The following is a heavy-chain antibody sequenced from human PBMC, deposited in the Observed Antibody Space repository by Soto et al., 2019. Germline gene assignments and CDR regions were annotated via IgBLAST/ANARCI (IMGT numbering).Heavy chain of an antibody. D-gene: IGHD3-22*01. Sequence: SETLSLTCTVSGGSISSYYWSWIRQPPGKGLEWIGYIYYSGSTNYNPSLKSRVTISVDTSKNQFSLKLSSVTAADTAVYYCARGAPSSGYYFGLDYWGQGTLVTVSS. V-gene: IGHV4-59*01. CDR3: ARGAPSSGYYFGLDY. CDR2: IYYSGST. J-gene: IGHJ4*02. CDR1: GGSISSYY.